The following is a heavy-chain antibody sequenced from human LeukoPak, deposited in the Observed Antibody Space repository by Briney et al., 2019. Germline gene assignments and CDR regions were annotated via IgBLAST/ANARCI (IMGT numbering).Heavy chain of an antibody. CDR3: AKDFYDSSGSRYDY. CDR2: IDGGGGRT. J-gene: IGHJ4*02. D-gene: IGHD3-22*01. CDR1: GFAFSSYA. Sequence: GGSLRLSCTASGFAFSSYAMSWVRQAPGVGLEWVSAIDGGGGRTWHADSVRGRFTISRDNSKNTLFMQMNSLRAEDAAVYYCAKDFYDSSGSRYDYWGQGTLVTVSS. V-gene: IGHV3-23*01.